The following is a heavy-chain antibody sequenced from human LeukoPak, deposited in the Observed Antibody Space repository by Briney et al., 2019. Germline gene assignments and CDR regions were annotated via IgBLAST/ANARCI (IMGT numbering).Heavy chain of an antibody. V-gene: IGHV4-59*01. CDR2: IYYSGST. Sequence: SETLSLTCTVSGGSISSYYWSWIRQPPGKGLEWIGYIYYSGSTNYNPSLKSRVTISVDTPKNQFSLKLSSVTAADTAVYYCAREAGDDYGGKVDYWGQGTLVTVSS. CDR3: AREAGDDYGGKVDY. J-gene: IGHJ4*02. D-gene: IGHD4-23*01. CDR1: GGSISSYY.